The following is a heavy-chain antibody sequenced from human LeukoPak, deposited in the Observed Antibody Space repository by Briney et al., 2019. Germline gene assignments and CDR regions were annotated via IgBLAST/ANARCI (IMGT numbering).Heavy chain of an antibody. Sequence: ASVKVSCKASGYTFTSYGISWVRQAPGQGLEWMGWISAYNGNTNYAQKLQGRDTMTTDTSTSTAYMELRSLRSDDTAVYYCARTLTPYGDLGYWGQGTLVTVSS. CDR2: ISAYNGNT. J-gene: IGHJ4*02. V-gene: IGHV1-18*01. CDR3: ARTLTPYGDLGY. CDR1: GYTFTSYG. D-gene: IGHD4-17*01.